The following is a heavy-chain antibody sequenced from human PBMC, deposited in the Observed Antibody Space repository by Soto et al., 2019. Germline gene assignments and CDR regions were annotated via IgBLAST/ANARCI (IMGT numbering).Heavy chain of an antibody. J-gene: IGHJ4*02. V-gene: IGHV4-30-4*01. CDR3: ARGASGDKVDS. D-gene: IGHD7-27*01. CDR1: GGSISTVNYW. Sequence: QVQLQESGPGLVKPSQTLSLTCTVSGGSISTVNYWWSWIRQSPDMGLEWIGHIYNGGSTYNNPSLEIRSTRNLDPSKTQLSRTLSSVRGADTAVYYCARGASGDKVDSWGQGTLVTVSS. CDR2: IYNGGST.